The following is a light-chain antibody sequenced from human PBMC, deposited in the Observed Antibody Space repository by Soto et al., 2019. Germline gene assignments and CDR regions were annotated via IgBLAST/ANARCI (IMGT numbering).Light chain of an antibody. CDR1: QSVSSSY. V-gene: IGKV3-20*01. J-gene: IGKJ4*01. CDR2: GTS. CDR3: QQYGTSALS. Sequence: IVLTQSPGTLSLSPGERATLSCRASQSVSSSYLVWYQQRPGQPPRLLIYGTSTRAAGISDRFSGSGSGTDFTLTIYRLEPGDSAVYYCQQYGTSALSFGGGPKVEIK.